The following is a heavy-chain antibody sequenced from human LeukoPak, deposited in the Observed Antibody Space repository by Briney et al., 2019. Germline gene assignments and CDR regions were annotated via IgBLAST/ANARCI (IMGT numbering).Heavy chain of an antibody. CDR3: ARHTPVDTAMVGYYYYYYMDV. J-gene: IGHJ6*03. CDR1: GYTFTSYY. Sequence: VASVKVSCKASGYTFTSYYMHWVRQAPGQGLEWMGLINPSGGSTSYAQKFQGRVTMTRDTSTSTVYMELSSLRSEDTAVYYCARHTPVDTAMVGYYYYYYMDVWGKGTTVTVSS. V-gene: IGHV1-46*01. D-gene: IGHD5-18*01. CDR2: INPSGGST.